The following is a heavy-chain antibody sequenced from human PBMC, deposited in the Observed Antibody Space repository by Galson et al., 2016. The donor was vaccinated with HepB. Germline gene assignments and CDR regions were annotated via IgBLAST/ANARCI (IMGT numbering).Heavy chain of an antibody. V-gene: IGHV1-18*01. J-gene: IGHJ6*02. CDR1: GYTFSSYG. CDR2: ISGYSGHT. D-gene: IGHD6-13*01. CDR3: ARGWYYGRSEGYRDGGQLFGMAV. Sequence: SVKVSCKASGYTFSSYGVIWVRQAPGQGLEWMGWISGYSGHTNYAPKFQGRVTMTADTSTSTAHMQLRSLGSDDTAVYFCARGWYYGRSEGYRDGGQLFGMAVWGQGPTGVVSS.